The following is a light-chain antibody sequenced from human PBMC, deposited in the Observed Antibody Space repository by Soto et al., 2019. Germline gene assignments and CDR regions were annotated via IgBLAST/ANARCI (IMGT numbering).Light chain of an antibody. J-gene: IGKJ1*01. Sequence: IVMTQTPPTLSVSAGERATVSCRASQSVSSNLAWYQQKPGQAPRLLIYGASTRATGIPARFSGSGSETEITVTMTRLEPEAFVANYCQHYGTSWTFGKGTKVDIK. V-gene: IGKV3-15*01. CDR1: QSVSSN. CDR3: QHYGTSWT. CDR2: GAS.